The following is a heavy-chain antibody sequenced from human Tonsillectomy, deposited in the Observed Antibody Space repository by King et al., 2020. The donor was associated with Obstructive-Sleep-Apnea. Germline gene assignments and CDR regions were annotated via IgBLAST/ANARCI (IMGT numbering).Heavy chain of an antibody. CDR1: GGTFSSYA. CDR3: ARGEINDSSGYDAFDI. D-gene: IGHD3-22*01. V-gene: IGHV1-69*10. CDR2: IIPILDIT. J-gene: IGHJ3*02. Sequence: QLVQSGAEVKKPGSSVKVACKASGGTFSSYAITWMRQAPGQGLGWMGGIIPILDITDYGQKFQGRVTINADKSTSTAYMELGSLRSEDTAVYYCARGEINDSSGYDAFDIWGQGTMVTVSS.